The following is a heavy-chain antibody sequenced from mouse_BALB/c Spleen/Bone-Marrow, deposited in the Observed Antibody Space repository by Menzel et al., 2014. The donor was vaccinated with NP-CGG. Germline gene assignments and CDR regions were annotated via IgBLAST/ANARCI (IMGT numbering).Heavy chain of an antibody. V-gene: IGHV5-6-3*01. J-gene: IGHJ2*01. CDR3: ARDSNDY. CDR1: GFTFSSYG. CDR2: INSNGGST. Sequence: EVKLMESGGGLVQLGGSLKLSCAASGFTFSSYGMSWVRQTPDKRLELVATINSNGGSTYYPDSVKGRFTISRDNAKNTLYLQMSSLKSEDTAMYYCARDSNDYWGQGTTLTVSS.